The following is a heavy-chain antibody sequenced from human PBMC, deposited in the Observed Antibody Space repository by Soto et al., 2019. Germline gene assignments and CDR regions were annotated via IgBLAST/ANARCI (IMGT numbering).Heavy chain of an antibody. J-gene: IGHJ4*02. CDR1: GFTFSSYS. V-gene: IGHV3-48*01. CDR2: ISGWDSGI. D-gene: IGHD1-26*01. Sequence: GGSLRLSCAASGFTFSSYSMNWVRQAPGKGLEWVSYISGWDSGIYYADSVKGRFTISRDNARNSLFLQMNSLRAEDTAVYHCARDFKWAFDYWGQGSLVTVSS. CDR3: ARDFKWAFDY.